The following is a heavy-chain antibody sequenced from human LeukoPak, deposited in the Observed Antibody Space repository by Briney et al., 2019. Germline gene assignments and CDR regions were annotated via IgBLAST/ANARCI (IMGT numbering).Heavy chain of an antibody. D-gene: IGHD4-11*01. V-gene: IGHV4-30-2*01. CDR2: TSRSGHA. Sequence: SETLSLTCTVSGDSIRTGDYYWTWFRQPPGKGLEWLGYTSRSGHAYYNPSLKSRVSISVDTYKNQFSLRLTSVTSADTAVFYCARGVHIVIPPAAIGYRGLTTVRPEAGGFDPWGQGTLVTVSS. CDR3: ARGVHIVIPPAAIGYRGLTTVRPEAGGFDP. CDR1: GDSIRTGDYY. J-gene: IGHJ5*02.